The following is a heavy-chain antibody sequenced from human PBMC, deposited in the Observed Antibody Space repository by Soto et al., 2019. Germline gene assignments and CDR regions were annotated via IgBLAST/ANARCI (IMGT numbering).Heavy chain of an antibody. CDR1: GFTFSSYG. V-gene: IGHV3-33*01. Sequence: GGSLRLSXAASGFTFSSYGMHWVRQAPGKGLEWVAVIWYDGSNKYYADSVKGRFTISRDNSKNTLYLQMNSLRAEDTAVYYCARVLYDFWSGYYINYYYYGMDVWGQGTTVTVSS. CDR2: IWYDGSNK. J-gene: IGHJ6*02. CDR3: ARVLYDFWSGYYINYYYYGMDV. D-gene: IGHD3-3*01.